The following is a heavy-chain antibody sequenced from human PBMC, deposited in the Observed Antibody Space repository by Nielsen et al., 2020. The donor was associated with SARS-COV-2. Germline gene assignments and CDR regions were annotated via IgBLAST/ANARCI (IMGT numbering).Heavy chain of an antibody. CDR2: LHHSGGT. Sequence: SETLSLTCTVSGFSISSGYFWGWVRPPPGQGLEWIGSLHHSGGTYYGPTLKSRVTISLDRSKNQFSLELSTVTAPDTAVYYCARGGDFYYGSGYYFPFDYWGQGTLVTVSS. CDR1: GFSISSGYF. J-gene: IGHJ4*02. CDR3: ARGGDFYYGSGYYFPFDY. D-gene: IGHD3-10*01. V-gene: IGHV4-38-2*02.